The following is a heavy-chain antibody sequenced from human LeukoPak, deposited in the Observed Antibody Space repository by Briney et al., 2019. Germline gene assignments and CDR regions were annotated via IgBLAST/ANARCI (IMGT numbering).Heavy chain of an antibody. V-gene: IGHV3-66*04. CDR1: GFTVTPNY. Sequence: GGSLRLPCAASGFTVTPNYMSGVRQAPGKGLEWVSVMYISGNTKYADSVKGRFTISRDNSKNTLYLQMNSLRAEGTAVYYCARQGTDETSVYYAYWGQGTLVTVSS. D-gene: IGHD3-22*01. J-gene: IGHJ4*02. CDR2: MYISGNT. CDR3: ARQGTDETSVYYAY.